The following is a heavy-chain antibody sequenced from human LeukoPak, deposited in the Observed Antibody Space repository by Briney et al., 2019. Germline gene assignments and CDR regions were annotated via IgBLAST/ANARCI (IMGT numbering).Heavy chain of an antibody. CDR2: LSGSGGST. J-gene: IGHJ3*02. CDR3: ARYPTLWFGELLRAFDI. D-gene: IGHD3-10*01. Sequence: GGSLRLSCAASGFTFSTYAMSWVRQAPGKGLEWVSALSGSGGSTFYADSVKGRFTISRDNSKNTLHLQMNSLRGEDTAVYYCARYPTLWFGELLRAFDIWGQGTMVTVSS. CDR1: GFTFSTYA. V-gene: IGHV3-23*01.